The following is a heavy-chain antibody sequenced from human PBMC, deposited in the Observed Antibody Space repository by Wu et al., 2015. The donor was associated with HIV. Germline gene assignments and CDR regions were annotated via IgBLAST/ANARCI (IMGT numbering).Heavy chain of an antibody. V-gene: IGHV1-69*12. J-gene: IGHJ6*03. CDR3: ARCYYGSGSYYYYYYYMDV. CDR2: IIPIFGTA. CDR1: GGTFSSYA. Sequence: QVQLVQSGAEVKKSGSSVKVSCKASGGTFSSYAISWVRQAPGQGLEWMGGIIPIFGTANYAQKFQGRVTITADESTSTAYMELSSLRSEDTAVYYCARCYYGSGSYYYYYYYMDVWGKGTTVTVSS. D-gene: IGHD3-10*01.